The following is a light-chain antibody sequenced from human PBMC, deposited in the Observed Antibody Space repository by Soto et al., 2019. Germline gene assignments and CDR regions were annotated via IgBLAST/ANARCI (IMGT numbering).Light chain of an antibody. J-gene: IGLJ3*02. CDR1: SSDIGGYNS. CDR2: EVN. Sequence: QSALTQPPSASGSPGQSATISCTGTSSDIGGYNSVSWYQQHPGKAPRLMIYEVNKRPSGVPDRFSGSKSGYTASLTVSGLQTEDEAFYYCSSSAGIYHYLVFGGGTKVTVL. V-gene: IGLV2-8*01. CDR3: SSSAGIYHYLV.